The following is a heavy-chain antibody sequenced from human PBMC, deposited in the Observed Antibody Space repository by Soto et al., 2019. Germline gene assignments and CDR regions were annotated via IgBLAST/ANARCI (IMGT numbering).Heavy chain of an antibody. CDR1: GGTFSSYA. V-gene: IGHV1-69*13. D-gene: IGHD4-17*01. J-gene: IGHJ5*02. CDR2: IIPIFGTA. Sequence: SVKVSCKASGGTFSSYAISWVRQAPGQGLEWMGGIIPIFGTANYTQKFQGRVTITADESTSTAYMELSSLRSEDTAVYYCARGTTVKNWFDPWGQGTLVTVSS. CDR3: ARGTTVKNWFDP.